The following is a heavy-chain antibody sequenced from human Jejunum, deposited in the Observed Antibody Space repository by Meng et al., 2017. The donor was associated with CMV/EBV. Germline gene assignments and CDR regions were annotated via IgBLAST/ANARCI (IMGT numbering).Heavy chain of an antibody. Sequence: SGFPFSSYSMHWVRQAPGKGLEWVSVISGNGVGTSSTDSVTGRFTISRDNSKNTLYPQMNSLRAGDTAVYYCARDSGSYSLNYFDPWGQGTLVTVSS. CDR1: GFPFSSYS. V-gene: IGHV3-23*01. J-gene: IGHJ5*02. CDR3: ARDSGSYSLNYFDP. CDR2: ISGNGVGT. D-gene: IGHD1-26*01.